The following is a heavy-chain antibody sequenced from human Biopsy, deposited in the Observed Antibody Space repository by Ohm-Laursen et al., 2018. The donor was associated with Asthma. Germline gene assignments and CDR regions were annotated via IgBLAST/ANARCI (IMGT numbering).Heavy chain of an antibody. CDR3: AKESRRDGYNRRNYYFDY. CDR2: ISSSSSTI. J-gene: IGHJ4*02. V-gene: IGHV3-48*01. Sequence: SLRLSCTASGFTFSSYSMNWVRQAPGKGLEWVSYISSSSSTIYYADSVKGRFTISRDNSKNTLYLQMNSLRAEDTAVYYCAKESRRDGYNRRNYYFDYWGQGTLVTVSS. CDR1: GFTFSSYS. D-gene: IGHD5-24*01.